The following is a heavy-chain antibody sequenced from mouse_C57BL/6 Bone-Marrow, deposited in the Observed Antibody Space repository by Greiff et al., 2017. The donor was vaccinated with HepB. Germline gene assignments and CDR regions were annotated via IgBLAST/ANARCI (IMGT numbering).Heavy chain of an antibody. J-gene: IGHJ1*03. CDR3: ARIEYYYGSSHWYIEV. Sequence: VQLQESGPELVKPGASVKLSCKASGYTFTSYDINWVKQRPGQGLEWIGWIYPRDGSTKYNEKFKGKATLTVDTSSSTAYMERHSLSSEGSAVYFCARIEYYYGSSHWYIEVWGTGTTVTVSS. V-gene: IGHV1-85*01. D-gene: IGHD1-1*01. CDR2: IYPRDGST. CDR1: GYTFTSYD.